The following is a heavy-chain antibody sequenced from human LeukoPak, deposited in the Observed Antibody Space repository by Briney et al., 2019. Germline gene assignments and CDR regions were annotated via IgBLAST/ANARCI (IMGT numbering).Heavy chain of an antibody. CDR3: ARGGFSNLVYMDV. CDR1: GFTFDDYG. J-gene: IGHJ6*03. Sequence: GGSLRLSCAASGFTFDDYGMSWVRQAPGKGLEWVSGINWNGGSTGYADSVKGRITISRDNAKNSLCLQMNSLRAEDTALYYCARGGFSNLVYMDVWGKGTTVTVSS. V-gene: IGHV3-20*04. D-gene: IGHD5-12*01. CDR2: INWNGGST.